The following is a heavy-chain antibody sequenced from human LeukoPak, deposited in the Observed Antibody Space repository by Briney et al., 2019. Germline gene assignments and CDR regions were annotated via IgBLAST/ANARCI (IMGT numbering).Heavy chain of an antibody. D-gene: IGHD6-19*01. CDR2: IYYSGST. V-gene: IGHV4-39*01. CDR1: GGSISSSSYY. J-gene: IGHJ4*02. CDR3: ARLRSGWDY. Sequence: PSETLSLTCTVSGGSISSSSYYWGWIRQPPGKGLEWIGSIYYSGSTYYNPSLKSRVTISVDTSKNQFSLKLSSATAADTAVYYCARLRSGWDYWGQGTLVTVSS.